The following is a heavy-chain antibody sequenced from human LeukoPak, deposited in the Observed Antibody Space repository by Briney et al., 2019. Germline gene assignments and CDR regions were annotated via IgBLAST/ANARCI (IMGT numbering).Heavy chain of an antibody. CDR3: ARVPSYYDFWSGYYTPYYYYYYMDV. CDR1: GFTFSSYE. V-gene: IGHV3-48*03. Sequence: PGGSLRLSCAASGFTFSSYEMNWVRQAPGKGLEWVSYISSSGSIIYYAGSVKGRFTISRDNAKNSLYLQMNSLRAEDTAVYYCARVPSYYDFWSGYYTPYYYYYYMDVWGKGTTVTVSS. CDR2: ISSSGSII. D-gene: IGHD3-3*01. J-gene: IGHJ6*03.